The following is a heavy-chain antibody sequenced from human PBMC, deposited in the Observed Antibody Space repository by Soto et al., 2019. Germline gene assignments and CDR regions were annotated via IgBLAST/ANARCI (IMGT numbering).Heavy chain of an antibody. Sequence: HPGGSLRLSCAASGFTFTSYAMSWVRQAPGKGLEWVSGISGSGGTTHYADSVKGRFTISRDSSKSTLYLQMNSLRAEDTAAYYCAKDRYCSSTSCYAGFAYWGQGTLVTVSS. J-gene: IGHJ4*02. CDR3: AKDRYCSSTSCYAGFAY. V-gene: IGHV3-23*01. CDR1: GFTFTSYA. CDR2: ISGSGGTT. D-gene: IGHD2-2*01.